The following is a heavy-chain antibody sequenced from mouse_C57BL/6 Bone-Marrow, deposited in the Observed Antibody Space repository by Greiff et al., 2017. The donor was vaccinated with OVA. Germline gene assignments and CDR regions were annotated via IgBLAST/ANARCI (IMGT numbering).Heavy chain of an antibody. V-gene: IGHV7-3*01. CDR1: GFTFTDYY. Sequence: EVKLVEPGGGLVQPGCSLSLSCAASGFTFTDYYMSWVRQPPGKALEWLGFIRNKANGYTTEYSASVKGRFTISRDNSQSILYLQMNALRAEARATYYCARYPLDDPAWFAYWGQGTLVTVSA. D-gene: IGHD2-12*01. CDR3: ARYPLDDPAWFAY. CDR2: IRNKANGYTT. J-gene: IGHJ3*01.